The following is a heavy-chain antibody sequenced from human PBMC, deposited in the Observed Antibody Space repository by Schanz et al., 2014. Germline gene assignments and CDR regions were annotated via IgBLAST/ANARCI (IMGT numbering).Heavy chain of an antibody. V-gene: IGHV3-48*04. J-gene: IGHJ3*01. D-gene: IGHD2-21*02. Sequence: VQLVESGGGVVQPGGSLRLSCAASEFSFSSFGMNWVRQAPGKGLEWVSYISSSSSTIYYADSVKGRFTISRDNAKNSLYLQMNSLRAEDTAVYYCARDLNRCGGDCYSGWGQGTMVTVSS. CDR1: EFSFSSFG. CDR3: ARDLNRCGGDCYSG. CDR2: ISSSSSTI.